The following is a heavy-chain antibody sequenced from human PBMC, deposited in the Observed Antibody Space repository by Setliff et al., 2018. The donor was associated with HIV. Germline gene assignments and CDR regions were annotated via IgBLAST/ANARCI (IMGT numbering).Heavy chain of an antibody. J-gene: IGHJ6*03. CDR3: VRDQISAYSYGGDVYYYYMDV. CDR2: VSPTGSGYAT. Sequence: ASVKVSCKASGGTFSNYAITWVRQAPGQGLEWMGIVSPTGSGYATTYAQKFQGRVTMTTDTSTSTVYMELSSLRSDDTAVYYCVRDQISAYSYGGDVYYYYMDVWGKGTTVTVSS. CDR1: GGTFSNYA. V-gene: IGHV1-46*01. D-gene: IGHD5-18*01.